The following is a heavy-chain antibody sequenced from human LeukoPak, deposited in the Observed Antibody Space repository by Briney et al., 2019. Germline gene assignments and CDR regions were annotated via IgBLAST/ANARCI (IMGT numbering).Heavy chain of an antibody. D-gene: IGHD6-13*01. Sequence: GGSLRLSCAASGFTVSSNYMSWVRQAPGKGLEWVSVIYSGGSTYYADSVKGRFTISRDNSKNTLYLQMNSLRAEDTAVYYCATAGIAAAGTTPGYYYYGMDVWGQGTTVTVSS. J-gene: IGHJ6*02. V-gene: IGHV3-53*01. CDR3: ATAGIAAAGTTPGYYYYGMDV. CDR1: GFTVSSNY. CDR2: IYSGGST.